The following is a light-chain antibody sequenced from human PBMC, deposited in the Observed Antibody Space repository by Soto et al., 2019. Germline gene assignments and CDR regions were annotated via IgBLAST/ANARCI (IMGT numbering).Light chain of an antibody. V-gene: IGLV2-14*01. CDR3: SSSTDTSIL. CDR2: AVT. J-gene: IGLJ2*01. CDR1: SSDFGDHKS. Sequence: QSALTQAASVSGSPGQSITISCTGASSDFGDHKSVSWYQHHPGKAPKLIIYAVTYRPSGVSSRFSGSRSGNTASLTISGLQAEDEAHYYCSSSTDTSILFGGGTQLTVL.